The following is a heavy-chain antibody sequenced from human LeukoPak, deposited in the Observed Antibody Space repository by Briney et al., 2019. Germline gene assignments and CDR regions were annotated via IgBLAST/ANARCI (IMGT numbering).Heavy chain of an antibody. Sequence: SETLSLTCTVSGGSININNHYWGWIRQPPGKGLEWIGSIYFTGTTYYNPSLKSRITISVDTSKNQFPLKLSSVTAADTAVYYCARLAQPGIAAAGPLFDPWGQGTLVTVSS. CDR2: IYFTGTT. V-gene: IGHV4-39*01. CDR1: GGSININNHY. CDR3: ARLAQPGIAAAGPLFDP. D-gene: IGHD6-13*01. J-gene: IGHJ5*02.